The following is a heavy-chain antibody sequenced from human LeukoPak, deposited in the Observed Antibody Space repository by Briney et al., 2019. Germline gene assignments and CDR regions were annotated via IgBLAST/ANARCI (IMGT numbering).Heavy chain of an antibody. CDR3: AKDGTWGSYLGSPDY. D-gene: IGHD3-16*02. CDR2: ISGSGGST. CDR1: GFTFSSYA. Sequence: GGSLRHSCAASGFTFSSYARSWVRPAPATRLEWVSAISGSGGSTYYADSVKGRFTISRDNSKNTLYLQMNSLRAEDTAVYYCAKDGTWGSYLGSPDYWGQGTLVTVSS. V-gene: IGHV3-23*01. J-gene: IGHJ4*02.